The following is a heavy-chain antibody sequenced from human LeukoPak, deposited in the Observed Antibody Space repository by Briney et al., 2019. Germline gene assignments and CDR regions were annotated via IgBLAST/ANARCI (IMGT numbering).Heavy chain of an antibody. CDR1: GGSISSGGYY. J-gene: IGHJ6*02. CDR2: IYYSGST. Sequence: SETLSLTCTVSGGSISSGGYYWSWIRQHPGKGLEWIGYIYYSGSTYYNPSLKSRVTISVDTSKNQFSLKLSSVTAADTAVYYCARESQKYYYGMDVWGQGTTVTVSS. CDR3: ARESQKYYYGMDV. V-gene: IGHV4-31*03.